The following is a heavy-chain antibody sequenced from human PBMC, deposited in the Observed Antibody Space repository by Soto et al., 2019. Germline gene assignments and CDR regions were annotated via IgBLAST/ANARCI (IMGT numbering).Heavy chain of an antibody. CDR3: ARTTMGRGYGMDV. J-gene: IGHJ6*02. CDR2: IYCSGST. Sequence: QVQLQESGPGLVKPSETLSLTCTVSGGSISSYYWSWIRQPPGKGLEWIGYIYCSGSTNYNPSLKSRVTISVDTSKNQFSLKLSSVTAADTAVYYCARTTMGRGYGMDVWGQGTTVTVSS. V-gene: IGHV4-59*08. CDR1: GGSISSYY. D-gene: IGHD3-10*01.